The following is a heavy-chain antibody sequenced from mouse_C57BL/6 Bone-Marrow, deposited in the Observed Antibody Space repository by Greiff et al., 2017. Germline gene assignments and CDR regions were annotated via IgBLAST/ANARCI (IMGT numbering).Heavy chain of an antibody. Sequence: QVQLQQPGAELVKPGASVKMSCKASGYTFTSYWITWVKQRPGQGLEWIGDIYPGSGSTNYNEKFKSKATLTVDTSSSTAYMQLSSLTSEDSAVYYCARKATVVGEGFAYWGQGTLVTVSA. CDR1: GYTFTSYW. CDR3: ARKATVVGEGFAY. V-gene: IGHV1-55*01. J-gene: IGHJ3*01. D-gene: IGHD1-1*01. CDR2: IYPGSGST.